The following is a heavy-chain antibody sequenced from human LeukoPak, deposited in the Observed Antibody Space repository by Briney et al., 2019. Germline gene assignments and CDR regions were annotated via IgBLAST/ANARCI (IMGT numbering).Heavy chain of an antibody. CDR2: IYYSGST. CDR1: GGSISSYY. Sequence: SETLSLTCTVAGGSISSYYWSWIRQPPGKGLELIGYIYYSGSTNYNASLTNRVTISVDTSKNQFSLELSSVTAADTAVYYCAREVGYCSGGSCYSYFDYWGQGTLVTVSS. V-gene: IGHV4-59*01. CDR3: AREVGYCSGGSCYSYFDY. D-gene: IGHD2-15*01. J-gene: IGHJ4*02.